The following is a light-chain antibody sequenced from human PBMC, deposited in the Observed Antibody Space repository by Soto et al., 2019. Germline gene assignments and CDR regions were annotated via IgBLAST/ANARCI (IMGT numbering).Light chain of an antibody. CDR3: QQSYTTVRS. CDR1: QSISNF. V-gene: IGKV1-39*01. CDR2: AAS. J-gene: IGKJ4*01. Sequence: DIQMTQSPSSLPASVGDRVTISCRASQSISNFLNWYQQKPGKAPQLLIYAASRLHSGVPPRFSGSGAGTDFTLTISSLQPEDFATYFCQQSYTTVRSFGGGTKVE.